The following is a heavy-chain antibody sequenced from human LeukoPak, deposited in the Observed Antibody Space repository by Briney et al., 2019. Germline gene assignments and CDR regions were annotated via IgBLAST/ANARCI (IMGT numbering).Heavy chain of an antibody. D-gene: IGHD1-26*01. J-gene: IGHJ5*02. CDR1: GYTFTGYY. CDR2: INPNSGGT. Sequence: ASVKVSCKAFGYTFTGYYMHWVRQAPGQGLEWMGWINPNSGGTNYAQKFQGRVTMTRDTSISTAYMELSRLRSDDTAVYYCARDLGVVRATTSFWFDPWGQGTLVTVSS. CDR3: ARDLGVVRATTSFWFDP. V-gene: IGHV1-2*02.